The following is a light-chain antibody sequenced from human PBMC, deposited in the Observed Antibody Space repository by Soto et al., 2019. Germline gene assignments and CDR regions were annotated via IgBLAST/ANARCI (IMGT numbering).Light chain of an antibody. V-gene: IGLV1-40*01. CDR2: GNT. CDR3: QSYDSTLGGSKV. CDR1: SSNIGEGHD. J-gene: IGLJ3*02. Sequence: QSVLTQPPSVSGAPGQRVTISCTGSSSNIGEGHDVHWYQQLPGTAPKLLIYGNTNRPSGVPDRFSGSKSDTSATLAITGLQAEDEADYFCQSYDSTLGGSKVFGGGTKLTV.